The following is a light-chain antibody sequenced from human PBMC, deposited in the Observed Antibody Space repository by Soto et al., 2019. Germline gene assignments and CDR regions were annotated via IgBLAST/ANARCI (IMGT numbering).Light chain of an antibody. Sequence: DIQMTQSPSTLSASVGDRVTITCRASQSISSWLAWYQQKPGKAPKLLIYEASSLESGVPSRFSGSGSGTEFTLTISRLQPYNFATYYCQQYNTYSRTFGQGTEVEIK. CDR1: QSISSW. CDR3: QQYNTYSRT. J-gene: IGKJ1*01. V-gene: IGKV1-5*03. CDR2: EAS.